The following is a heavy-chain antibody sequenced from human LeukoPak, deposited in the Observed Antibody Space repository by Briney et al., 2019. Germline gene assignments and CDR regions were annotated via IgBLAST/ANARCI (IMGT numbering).Heavy chain of an antibody. CDR3: ARGRAKLPDYYYYYMDV. J-gene: IGHJ6*03. Sequence: SETLSLTCAVYGGSFSGYYWSWIRQPPGKGLEWVGEINHSGSTNYNPSLKSRVTISVDTSKNQFSRKLSSVTAADTAVYYCARGRAKLPDYYYYYMDVWGKGTPVTVSS. V-gene: IGHV4-34*01. D-gene: IGHD1-1*01. CDR2: INHSGST. CDR1: GGSFSGYY.